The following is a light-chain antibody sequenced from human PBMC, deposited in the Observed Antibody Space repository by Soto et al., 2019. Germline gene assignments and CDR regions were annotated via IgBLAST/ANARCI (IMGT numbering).Light chain of an antibody. J-gene: IGLJ2*01. CDR3: SSYTTSSTVV. Sequence: QSALTQPASVSGTPGQSITISCTGTSSDVTTYNYVSWYQQHPGKAPKLIIYDVSNRPSGVSNRFSGSKSGNTASLTISGLQADDEADYYCSSYTTSSTVVFGGGTKRPS. V-gene: IGLV2-14*01. CDR2: DVS. CDR1: SSDVTTYNY.